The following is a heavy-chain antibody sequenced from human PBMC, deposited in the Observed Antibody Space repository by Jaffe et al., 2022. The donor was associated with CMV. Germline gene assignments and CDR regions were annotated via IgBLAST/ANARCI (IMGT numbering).Heavy chain of an antibody. CDR3: ATSPWTGSPFDY. CDR1: GFTFSDYY. CDR2: ISGSLSYIGVGGDTI. V-gene: IGHV3-11*01. Sequence: QVQLVESGGDLAKPGGSLRLSCAASGFTFSDYYMSWIRQAPGKGLEWVSYISGSLSYIGVGGDTIYYADSVKGRFTISRDNAKNSLYLQMNSLRVEDTAVYYCATSPWTGSPFDYWGQGTLVTVSS. D-gene: IGHD3-9*01. J-gene: IGHJ4*02.